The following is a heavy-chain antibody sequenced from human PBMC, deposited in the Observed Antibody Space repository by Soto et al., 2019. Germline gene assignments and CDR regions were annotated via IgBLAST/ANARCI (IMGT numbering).Heavy chain of an antibody. CDR1: GESFSGFY. J-gene: IGHJ4*02. Sequence: QVQLQQWGAGLLKPSETLSLTCAVYGESFSGFYWSWIRQSPGKGLEWIGESDHSGSTNYNPSLKSRVTMPEDPSMXQFSLKVSSVTAADTAVYYGARRMGTFTAAGTLDYWGQGTLVTVSS. CDR2: SDHSGST. D-gene: IGHD6-13*01. V-gene: IGHV4-34*01. CDR3: ARRMGTFTAAGTLDY.